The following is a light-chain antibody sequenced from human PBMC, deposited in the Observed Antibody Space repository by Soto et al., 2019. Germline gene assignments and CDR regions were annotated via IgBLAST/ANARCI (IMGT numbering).Light chain of an antibody. CDR3: MQALQTPYT. CDR1: QSLLHSNGYTY. Sequence: IVMTQSPLSLPVTPGEPASISCRSSQSLLHSNGYTYLDWYLQKPGQSPQLLIYLGSNRASGVPDRFSGTGSGTAFTLKISRVEAEDVGVYYCMQALQTPYTFGQGTKLEIK. CDR2: LGS. J-gene: IGKJ2*01. V-gene: IGKV2-28*01.